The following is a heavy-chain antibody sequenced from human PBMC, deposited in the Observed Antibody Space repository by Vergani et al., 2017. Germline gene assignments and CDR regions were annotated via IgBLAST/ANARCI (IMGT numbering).Heavy chain of an antibody. CDR3: AKNVHVAGTRSYFDY. J-gene: IGHJ4*02. CDR2: ISGSGGST. V-gene: IGHV3-23*01. D-gene: IGHD6-19*01. Sequence: EVQLLESGGGLVQPGGSLRLSCAASGFTFSSYAMSWVRQAPGKGLEWVSAISGSGGSTYYADSVKCRFTISRDNSKNTLYLQMNSLRAEDTAVYYCAKNVHVAGTRSYFDYWGQGTLVTVSS. CDR1: GFTFSSYA.